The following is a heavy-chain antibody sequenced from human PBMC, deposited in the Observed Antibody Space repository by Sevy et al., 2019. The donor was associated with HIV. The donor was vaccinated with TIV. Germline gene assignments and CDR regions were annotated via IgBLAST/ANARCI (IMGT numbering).Heavy chain of an antibody. D-gene: IGHD2-21*02. Sequence: GGSLRLSCAASGFTFKNYLMSWVRQAPGKGLEWVANIKEDGSEKCYVDSVQGRFTISRDNAKNSLHLQMNGLRAEDTAVYYCAREGLSPCDYGGQGTLVTVSS. V-gene: IGHV3-7*01. J-gene: IGHJ4*02. CDR1: GFTFKNYL. CDR3: AREGLSPCDY. CDR2: IKEDGSEK.